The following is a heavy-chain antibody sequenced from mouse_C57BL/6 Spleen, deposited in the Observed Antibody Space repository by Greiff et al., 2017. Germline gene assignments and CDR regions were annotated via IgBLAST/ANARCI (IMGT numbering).Heavy chain of an antibody. D-gene: IGHD1-1*01. CDR1: GFTFSSYT. Sequence: EVQVVESGGGLVKPGGSLKLSCAASGFTFSSYTMSWVRQTPEQRLEWVATISGGGGNTYYPDSVKGRFTISRDNAKNTLYLQMSSLRSEDTALYYCARGGITTVVAKGYFDVWGTGTTVTVSS. J-gene: IGHJ1*03. CDR2: ISGGGGNT. V-gene: IGHV5-9*01. CDR3: ARGGITTVVAKGYFDV.